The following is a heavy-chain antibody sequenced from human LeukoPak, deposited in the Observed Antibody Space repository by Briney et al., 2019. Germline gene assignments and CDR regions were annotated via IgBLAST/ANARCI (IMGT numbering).Heavy chain of an antibody. Sequence: SQTLSLTCTVSGGSVSSGSYYWGWIRQPAGKGLEWIGRVYSSGSTNYNPSLRSRVTISVDTSKNQFSLKLSSVTAADTAVYYCARLDTAMVPHYYYYMDVWGKGTTVTVSS. V-gene: IGHV4-61*02. CDR2: VYSSGST. J-gene: IGHJ6*03. D-gene: IGHD5-18*01. CDR3: ARLDTAMVPHYYYYMDV. CDR1: GGSVSSGSYY.